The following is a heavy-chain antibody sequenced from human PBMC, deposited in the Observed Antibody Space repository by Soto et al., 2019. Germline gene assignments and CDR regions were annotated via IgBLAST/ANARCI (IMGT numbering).Heavy chain of an antibody. V-gene: IGHV5-51*01. CDR1: GYSFTTSW. Sequence: GESLKISCQGSGYSFTTSWIGWVRQMPGKGLEWRGMIYPGDSETRYSPSFQGQVTISADKSISTAYLQWSSLKASDTAMFYCARQSYTSGCYDYWGQGTLVTVSS. J-gene: IGHJ4*02. CDR3: ARQSYTSGCYDY. CDR2: IYPGDSET. D-gene: IGHD6-19*01.